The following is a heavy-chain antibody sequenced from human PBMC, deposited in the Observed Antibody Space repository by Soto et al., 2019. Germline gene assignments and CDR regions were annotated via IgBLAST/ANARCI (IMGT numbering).Heavy chain of an antibody. CDR3: AKAPSYYYYYYMDV. V-gene: IGHV3-9*01. J-gene: IGHJ6*03. CDR2: ISWNSGSI. Sequence: VQLVESGGGLVQPGRSLRLSCAASGFTFDDYAMHWVRQAPGKGLEWVSGISWNSGSIGYADSVKGRFTISRDNANNTLYLQTNSLRAEDTALYYCAKAPSYYYYYYMDVWGKGTTVTVSS. CDR1: GFTFDDYA.